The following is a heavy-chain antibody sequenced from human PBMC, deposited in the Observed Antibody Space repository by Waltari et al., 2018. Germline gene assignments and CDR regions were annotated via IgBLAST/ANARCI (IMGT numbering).Heavy chain of an antibody. CDR2: INHSGST. CDR3: ARGPLYSSSSPSI. Sequence: QVQLQQWGAGLLKPSETLSLTCAVYGGSFSGYYWSWIRQPPGKGLEWIGEINHSGSTNYNPSLKGRVTISVDTSKNQFSLKLSSVTAADTAVYYCARGPLYSSSSPSIWGQGTMVTVSS. D-gene: IGHD6-6*01. J-gene: IGHJ3*02. V-gene: IGHV4-34*01. CDR1: GGSFSGYY.